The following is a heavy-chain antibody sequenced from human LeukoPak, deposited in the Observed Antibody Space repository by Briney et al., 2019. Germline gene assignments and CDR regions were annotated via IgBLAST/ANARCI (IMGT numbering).Heavy chain of an antibody. CDR1: GFTFGSYA. V-gene: IGHV3-21*01. J-gene: IGHJ3*02. Sequence: PGGSLRLSCAASGFTFGSYAMHWVRQAPGKGLEWVSSISSSSSYIYYADSVKGRFTISRDNAKNSLYLQMNSLRAEDTAVYYCATPYGSGSPLFDIWGQGTMVTVSS. D-gene: IGHD3-10*01. CDR3: ATPYGSGSPLFDI. CDR2: ISSSSSYI.